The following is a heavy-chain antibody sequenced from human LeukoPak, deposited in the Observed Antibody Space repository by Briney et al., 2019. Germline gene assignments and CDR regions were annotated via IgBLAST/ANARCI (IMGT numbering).Heavy chain of an antibody. CDR1: GFTFSSYA. CDR3: AKDPIGLASRTIRGWFDYFGY. CDR2: ISGSGGST. V-gene: IGHV3-23*01. J-gene: IGHJ4*02. Sequence: GGSLTLSCAASGFTFSSYAMSWVRQAPGEGLEWVSAISGSGGSTYYADSVKGRFTLSRDNSKNTLYLQMNSLRAEDMAVYCFAKDPIGLASRTIRGWFDYFGYWGQGTLVNVSS. D-gene: IGHD5-12*01.